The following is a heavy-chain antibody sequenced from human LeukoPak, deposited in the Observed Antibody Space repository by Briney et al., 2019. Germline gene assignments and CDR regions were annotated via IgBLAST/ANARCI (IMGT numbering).Heavy chain of an antibody. CDR2: INHSGST. V-gene: IGHV4-39*07. CDR3: GRGSIVVATFFDY. CDR1: GGSISSSSYY. D-gene: IGHD3-22*01. J-gene: IGHJ4*02. Sequence: PSETLSLTCTVSGGSISSSSYYWGWIRQPPGKGLEWIGEINHSGSTNYNPSLKSRVTISVDTSKNQFSLKLSSVTAADTAVYYCGRGSIVVATFFDYWGQGTLVTVSS.